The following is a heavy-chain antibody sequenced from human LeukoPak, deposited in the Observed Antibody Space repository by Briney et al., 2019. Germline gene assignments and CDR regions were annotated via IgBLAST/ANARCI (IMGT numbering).Heavy chain of an antibody. J-gene: IGHJ3*02. CDR1: GGSICCYY. CDR3: ARGPYSYDSSRDFDI. Sequence: PSETLSCTCTGSGGSICCYYWSWVRQPPGKGLKWCGFVYYTGSNYYRPSLKSGVTIWVDTFRNQFFLKLSSVSDDNTAGDFVARGPYSYDSSRDFDIWGQGTMVTDSS. D-gene: IGHD3-22*01. V-gene: IGHV4-59*12. CDR2: VYYTGSN.